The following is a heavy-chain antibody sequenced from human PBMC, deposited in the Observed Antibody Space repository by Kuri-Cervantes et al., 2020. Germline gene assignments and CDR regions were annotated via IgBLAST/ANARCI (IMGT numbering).Heavy chain of an antibody. J-gene: IGHJ3*02. CDR2: ISSSSSYI. CDR3: ARKQKGGIAASYNAFDI. D-gene: IGHD6-13*01. CDR1: GFTFSSYT. V-gene: IGHV3-21*01. Sequence: GGSLRLSCAASGFTFSSYTMNWVRQAPGKGLEWVSSISSSSSYIYYADSVKGRFTISRDNAKNSLYLQMNSLRAEDTAVYYCARKQKGGIAASYNAFDIWGQGTMVTVSS.